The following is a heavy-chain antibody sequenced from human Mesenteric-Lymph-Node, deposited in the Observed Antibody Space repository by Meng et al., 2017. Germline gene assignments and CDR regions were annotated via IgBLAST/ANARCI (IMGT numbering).Heavy chain of an antibody. Sequence: QGHLPESGAGLLKPSETLSLTCAVYGGSFSGYYWSWIRQPPGKGLEWIGEINHSGSTNYNPSLKSRVTISVDTSKNQFSLKLSSVTAADTAVYYCARDRTSGRYFDYWGQGTLVTVSS. J-gene: IGHJ4*02. D-gene: IGHD3/OR15-3a*01. CDR2: INHSGST. V-gene: IGHV4-34*09. CDR3: ARDRTSGRYFDY. CDR1: GGSFSGYY.